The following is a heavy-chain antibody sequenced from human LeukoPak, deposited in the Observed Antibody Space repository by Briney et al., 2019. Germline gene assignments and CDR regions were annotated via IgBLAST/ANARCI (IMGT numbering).Heavy chain of an antibody. V-gene: IGHV6-1*01. J-gene: IGHJ3*02. D-gene: IGHD3-16*01. CDR3: AREVVAGEYAFDI. CDR2: TYNRSKWYN. Sequence: SQTLSLTCAISRDSVSSNNAVWKSIRQSPSRGLEWQGRTYNRSKWYNDYELSVESRITITPATSMYQFYLQANCMPAYDSAWYYCAREVVAGEYAFDIWGQGTMVTVSS. CDR1: RDSVSSNNAV.